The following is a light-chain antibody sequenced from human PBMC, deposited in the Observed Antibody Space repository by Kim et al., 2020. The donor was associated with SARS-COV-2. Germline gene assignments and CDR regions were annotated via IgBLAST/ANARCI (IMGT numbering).Light chain of an antibody. CDR2: SNN. Sequence: QSVLTQPPSTSGTPGRRVTLSCSGSSSNIGSNNVNWYQQLPGTAPKLLIYSNNQRPSGVPDRFSGSKSGTSASLAIRGLQSEDEADYYCAAWDDSLNASYVFGTGTKVTVL. CDR3: AAWDDSLNASYV. J-gene: IGLJ1*01. CDR1: SSNIGSNN. V-gene: IGLV1-44*01.